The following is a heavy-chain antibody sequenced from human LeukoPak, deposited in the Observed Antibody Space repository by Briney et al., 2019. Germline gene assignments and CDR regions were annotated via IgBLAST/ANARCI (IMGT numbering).Heavy chain of an antibody. J-gene: IGHJ6*02. D-gene: IGHD3-9*01. CDR1: GYTFTSYS. V-gene: IGHV1-18*01. CDR3: ARALLRYFDWLLYGHYGMDV. CDR2: ISAYNGNT. Sequence: ASVKVSCKASGYTFTSYSISWVRQAPGQGLEWMGWISAYNGNTNYAQKLQGRVTMTTDTSTSTAYMELRSLRSDDTAVYYCARALLRYFDWLLYGHYGMDVWGQGTTVTVSS.